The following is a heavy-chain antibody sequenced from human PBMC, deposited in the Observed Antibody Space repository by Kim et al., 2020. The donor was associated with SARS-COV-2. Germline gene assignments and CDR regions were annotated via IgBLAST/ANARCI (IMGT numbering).Heavy chain of an antibody. CDR2: IYYSGST. J-gene: IGHJ4*02. CDR1: GGSISSSSYY. V-gene: IGHV4-39*01. CDR3: ARLSIVYPDY. D-gene: IGHD3-22*01. Sequence: SETLSLTCTVSGGSISSSSYYWGWIRQPPGKGLEWIGSIYYSGSTYYNPSLKSRVTISVDTSKNQFSLKLSSVTAADTAVYYCARLSIVYPDYWGQGTLVTVSS.